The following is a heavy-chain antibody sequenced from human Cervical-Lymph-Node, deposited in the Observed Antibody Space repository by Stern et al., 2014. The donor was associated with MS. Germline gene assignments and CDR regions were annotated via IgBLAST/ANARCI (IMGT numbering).Heavy chain of an antibody. V-gene: IGHV5-51*01. J-gene: IGHJ4*02. Sequence: VQLVASEAEVKKPGESLKISCKLSGYSFTIYYIAWVRQMPGQGLEWMGVIYPYDSESTYSPSFQGQVTISADKSITTAYLQWSSLRASDTAMYYCARHVQGFDYWGQGTLVTVSS. CDR1: GYSFTIYY. CDR2: IYPYDSES. CDR3: ARHVQGFDY.